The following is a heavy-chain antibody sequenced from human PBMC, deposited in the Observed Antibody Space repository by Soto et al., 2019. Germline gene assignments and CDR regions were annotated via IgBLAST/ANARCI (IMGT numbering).Heavy chain of an antibody. D-gene: IGHD3-22*01. Sequence: LRLSCAASGFTFSSYAMHWVRQAPGKGLEWVAVISYDGSNKYYADSVKGRFTISRDNSKNTLYLQMNSLRAEDTAVYSCAREAYYYDSSGYYSGPVTYYYYYYGMDVWGQGTTVTVSS. J-gene: IGHJ6*02. CDR1: GFTFSSYA. CDR3: AREAYYYDSSGYYSGPVTYYYYYYGMDV. V-gene: IGHV3-30-3*01. CDR2: ISYDGSNK.